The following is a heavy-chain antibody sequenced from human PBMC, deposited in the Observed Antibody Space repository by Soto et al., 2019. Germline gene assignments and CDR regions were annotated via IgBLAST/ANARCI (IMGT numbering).Heavy chain of an antibody. D-gene: IGHD2-2*01. CDR1: GGTFSSHA. Sequence: ASVKVSCKASGGTFSSHAISWVRQAPGQGLEWMGGIIPIFGTANYAQKFQGRVTITADESTSTAYMELSSLRSEDTAVYYCARELYCSSNSCYNWFDPWGQGTLVTVSS. CDR2: IIPIFGTA. J-gene: IGHJ5*02. V-gene: IGHV1-69*13. CDR3: ARELYCSSNSCYNWFDP.